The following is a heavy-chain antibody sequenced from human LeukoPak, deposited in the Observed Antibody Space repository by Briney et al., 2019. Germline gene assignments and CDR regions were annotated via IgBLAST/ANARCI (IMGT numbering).Heavy chain of an antibody. D-gene: IGHD5-24*01. Sequence: SVKGSFKASCGTLTSYGISWVRQAPGQRVEWMGGIIPIFGTANYAQKFQGRVTITADKSTSTAYMELSSLRSEDTAVYYCAINLRDGGDYFDYWGQGTLVTVSS. V-gene: IGHV1-69*06. J-gene: IGHJ4*02. CDR2: IIPIFGTA. CDR3: AINLRDGGDYFDY. CDR1: CGTLTSYG.